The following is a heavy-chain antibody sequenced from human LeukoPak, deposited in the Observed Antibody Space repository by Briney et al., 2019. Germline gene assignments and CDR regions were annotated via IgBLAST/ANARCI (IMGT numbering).Heavy chain of an antibody. V-gene: IGHV4-4*07. CDR2: IYGSGST. CDR3: ARDSGTTGEVKFDP. CDR1: GGSISSYS. Sequence: PSETLSLTCTVSGGSISSYSWSWIRQPAGKGLQWIGRIYGSGSTTYNPSLKSRLTMSVDTSKNQFSLKLSSMTAADTAIYYCARDSGTTGEVKFDPWGQGILVTVSS. D-gene: IGHD3-10*01. J-gene: IGHJ5*02.